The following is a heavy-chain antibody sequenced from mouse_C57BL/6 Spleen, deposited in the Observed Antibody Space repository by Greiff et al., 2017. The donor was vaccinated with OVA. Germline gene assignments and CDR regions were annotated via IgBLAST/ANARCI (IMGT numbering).Heavy chain of an antibody. J-gene: IGHJ4*01. D-gene: IGHD2-5*01. CDR1: GFTFSDYG. Sequence: EVKLVESGGGLVKPGGSLKLSCAASGFTFSDYGMHWVRQAPEKGLEWVAYISSGSSTLYYADTVKGRFTISRDNAKNTLFLQMTSLRSEDTAMYYCARSYSNYVNYAMDYWGQGTSVTVSS. CDR3: ARSYSNYVNYAMDY. V-gene: IGHV5-17*01. CDR2: ISSGSSTL.